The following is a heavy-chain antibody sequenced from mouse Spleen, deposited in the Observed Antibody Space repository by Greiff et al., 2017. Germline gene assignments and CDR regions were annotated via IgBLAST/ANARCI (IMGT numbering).Heavy chain of an antibody. Sequence: VKLVESGAELVRPGASVTLSCKASGYTFTDYEMHWVKQTPVHGLEWIGAIDPETGGTAYNQKFRGKAILTADKSSSTAYMELRSLTSEDSAVYYCTRWGGNYWYFDVWGAGTTVTVSS. D-gene: IGHD1-1*02. CDR1: GYTFTDYE. CDR2: IDPETGGT. V-gene: IGHV1-15*01. CDR3: TRWGGNYWYFDV. J-gene: IGHJ1*01.